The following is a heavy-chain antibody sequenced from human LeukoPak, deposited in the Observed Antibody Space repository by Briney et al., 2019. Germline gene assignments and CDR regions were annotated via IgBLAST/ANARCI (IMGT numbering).Heavy chain of an antibody. Sequence: SETLSLTCTISGGSISGYYWSWIRQPAGKGLEWIGRIFSRGTTNYNPSLKSRVTMSVDTSKNQFSLKLNSVTAADTAVYYCARDHNGGFDPWGQGTLVTVSS. CDR1: GGSISGYY. J-gene: IGHJ5*02. CDR2: IFSRGTT. CDR3: ARDHNGGFDP. D-gene: IGHD1-1*01. V-gene: IGHV4-4*07.